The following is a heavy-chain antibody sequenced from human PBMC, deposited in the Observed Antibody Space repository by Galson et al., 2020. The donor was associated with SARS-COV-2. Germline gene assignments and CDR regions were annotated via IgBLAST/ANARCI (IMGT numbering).Heavy chain of an antibody. D-gene: IGHD1-1*01. J-gene: IGHJ4*02. Sequence: SETLSLTCTVSGGSISSSSYYWGWIRQPPGKGLEWIGSIYYSGSTYYNPSLKSRVTISVDTSKNQFSLKLSSVTAADTAVYYCAREPQTLATGTPFDYWGQGTLVTVSS. CDR1: GGSISSSSYY. V-gene: IGHV4-39*07. CDR2: IYYSGST. CDR3: AREPQTLATGTPFDY.